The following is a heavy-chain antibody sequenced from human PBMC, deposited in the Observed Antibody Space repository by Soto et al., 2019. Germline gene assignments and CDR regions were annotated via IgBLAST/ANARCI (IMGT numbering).Heavy chain of an antibody. CDR2: IYYSGST. CDR3: ARDVPRYCSSTSCYDTRDWFDP. J-gene: IGHJ5*02. D-gene: IGHD2-2*01. V-gene: IGHV4-59*01. Sequence: SETLSLTCTVSGGSISSYYLSWIRQPPGKGLEWIGYIYYSGSTNYKPSLKSRVTISVDTSKNQFSLKLSSVTAADTAVYYCARDVPRYCSSTSCYDTRDWFDPWGQGTLVTVSS. CDR1: GGSISSYY.